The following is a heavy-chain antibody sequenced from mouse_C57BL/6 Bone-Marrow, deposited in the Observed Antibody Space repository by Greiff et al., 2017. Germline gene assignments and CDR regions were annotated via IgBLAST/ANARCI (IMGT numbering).Heavy chain of an antibody. CDR2: ISNGGGST. Sequence: EVKLMESGGGLVQPGGSLKLSCAASGFTFSDYYMYWVRQTPEKRLEWVAYISNGGGSTYYPDTVKGRFTISRENAKNTLYLQMSRLKSEDTAMYYCAREDMITTRDYYAMDYWGQGTSVTVSS. J-gene: IGHJ4*01. CDR1: GFTFSDYY. D-gene: IGHD2-4*01. V-gene: IGHV5-12*01. CDR3: AREDMITTRDYYAMDY.